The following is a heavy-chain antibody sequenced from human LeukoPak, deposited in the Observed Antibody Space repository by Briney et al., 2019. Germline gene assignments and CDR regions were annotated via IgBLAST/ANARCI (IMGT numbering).Heavy chain of an antibody. Sequence: GASVKVSCKASGYTFTSYDINWVRQATGQGLEWMGWMNPNSGNTGYAQKFQGRATMTTDTSTSTAYMELRSLRFDDTAVYYCARDFAWGSGGAPIDDNWLDPWGQGILVTVSS. V-gene: IGHV1-8*01. J-gene: IGHJ5*02. CDR1: GYTFTSYD. D-gene: IGHD7-27*01. CDR3: ARDFAWGSGGAPIDDNWLDP. CDR2: MNPNSGNT.